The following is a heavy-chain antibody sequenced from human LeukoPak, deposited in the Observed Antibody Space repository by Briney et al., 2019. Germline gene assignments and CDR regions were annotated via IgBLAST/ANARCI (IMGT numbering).Heavy chain of an antibody. J-gene: IGHJ4*02. CDR1: GAYFSRSGCY. Sequence: PSETLSLTCTVSGAYFSRSGCYWGWFRQPRGKGMEWIASIFYDGNTYYTPSLHSRVLISPDPSKNHFSLDLEFVTAADTAVYFCARLGASLVWDSGSFPDYWGQGTLVTVSS. D-gene: IGHD3-10*01. CDR3: ARLGASLVWDSGSFPDY. CDR2: IFYDGNT. V-gene: IGHV4-39*02.